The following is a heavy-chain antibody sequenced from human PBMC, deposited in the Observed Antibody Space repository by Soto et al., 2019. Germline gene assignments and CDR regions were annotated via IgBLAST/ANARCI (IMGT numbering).Heavy chain of an antibody. Sequence: QVQLQESGPGLVKPSETLSLTCTVSGGSISSYYWSWIRQPPGKGLEWIGYIYYSGSTNYNPSLKSRVTISVDTSKNHCSRKLSSVTAADTAVYNCARGGWYYDSSGYFDYWGQGTLVTVSS. CDR1: GGSISSYY. CDR2: IYYSGST. CDR3: ARGGWYYDSSGYFDY. J-gene: IGHJ4*02. V-gene: IGHV4-59*08. D-gene: IGHD3-22*01.